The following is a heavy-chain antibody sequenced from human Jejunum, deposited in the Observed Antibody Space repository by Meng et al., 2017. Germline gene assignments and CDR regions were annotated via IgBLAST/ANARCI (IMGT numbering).Heavy chain of an antibody. D-gene: IGHD2-2*01. CDR2: MDYRGST. V-gene: IGHV4-30-4*01. CDR1: GYSISSGAYF. J-gene: IGHJ4*02. Sequence: QVQPQEAGPGLVKPSQNPSLTCTVSGYSISSGAYFWSWIRQPPGKGLEWIGYMDYRGSTFYNPSLKSRVTISVDTSKNQFSLKLSSVTAADTAVYFCARGELLWDYWGQGTLVTVSS. CDR3: ARGELLWDY.